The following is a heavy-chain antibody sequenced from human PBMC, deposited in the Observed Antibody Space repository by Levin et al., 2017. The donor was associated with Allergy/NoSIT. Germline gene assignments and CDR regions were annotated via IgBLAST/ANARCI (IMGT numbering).Heavy chain of an antibody. CDR2: IIPIFGTA. Sequence: SVKVSCKASGGTFSSYAISWVRQAPGQGLEWMGGIIPIFGTANYAQKFQGRVTITADESTSTAYMELSSLRSEDTAVYYCARGVFAYGYPYYYYGMDVWGQGTTVTVSS. V-gene: IGHV1-69*13. CDR3: ARGVFAYGYPYYYYGMDV. CDR1: GGTFSSYA. J-gene: IGHJ6*02. D-gene: IGHD5-18*01.